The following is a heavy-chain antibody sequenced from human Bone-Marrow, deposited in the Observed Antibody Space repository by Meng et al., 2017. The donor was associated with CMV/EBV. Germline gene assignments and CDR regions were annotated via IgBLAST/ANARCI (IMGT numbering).Heavy chain of an antibody. V-gene: IGHV2-5*01. D-gene: IGHD4-23*01. CDR2: IYWNDDK. CDR3: AHRRKTVGYFDY. CDR1: GFSLSTSGLG. J-gene: IGHJ4*02. Sequence: QITLKESGPTLVKPTQTLPLTCTFSGFSLSTSGLGVGWIRQPPGKALEWLALIYWNDDKRYSPSLKSRLTITKDISKNQVVLTMTNMDPVDTATYYCAHRRKTVGYFDYWGQGTLVTVSS.